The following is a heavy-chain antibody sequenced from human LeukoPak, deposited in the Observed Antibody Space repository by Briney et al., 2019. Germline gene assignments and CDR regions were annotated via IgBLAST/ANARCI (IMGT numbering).Heavy chain of an antibody. CDR3: ARDASNFLGWFDP. Sequence: PSETLSLTCTVSGGSISSHYWSWIRQPPGKGLEWIGYIYYSGITNYNPSLKSRVTISVDTSKNQFSLKLSSVTAADTAVYYCARDASNFLGWFDPWGQGTLVTVSS. J-gene: IGHJ5*02. V-gene: IGHV4-59*11. D-gene: IGHD2/OR15-2a*01. CDR1: GGSISSHY. CDR2: IYYSGIT.